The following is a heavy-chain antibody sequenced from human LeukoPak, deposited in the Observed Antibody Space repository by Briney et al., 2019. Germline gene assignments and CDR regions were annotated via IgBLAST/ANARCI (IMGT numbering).Heavy chain of an antibody. D-gene: IGHD3-9*01. CDR3: ARGKLRYFDPGKNYGMDV. J-gene: IGHJ6*02. V-gene: IGHV4-31*03. CDR1: GGSISSGGYY. CDR2: IYYSGST. Sequence: SQTLSLTCTVSGGSISSGGYYWSWIRQHPGKGLEWIGYIYYSGSTYYNPSLKSRVTISVDTSKNQFSLKLSSVTAADTAVYYCARGKLRYFDPGKNYGMDVWGQGTTVTVSS.